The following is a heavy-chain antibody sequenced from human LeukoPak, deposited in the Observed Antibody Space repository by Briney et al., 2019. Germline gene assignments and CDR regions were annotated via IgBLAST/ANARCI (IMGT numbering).Heavy chain of an antibody. CDR3: ARGPTVPALPTENWFYP. CDR1: GGSFSGYY. D-gene: IGHD2-2*01. CDR2: INHSGST. J-gene: IGHJ5*02. V-gene: IGHV4-34*01. Sequence: SETLSLTCAVYGGSFSGYYWSWIRQPPGKGLEWSGEINHSGSTNYNPSLKSRVTISVDTSKNQFSLKLSSVTAADTAVYYCARGPTVPALPTENWFYPWGQGTLVTVSS.